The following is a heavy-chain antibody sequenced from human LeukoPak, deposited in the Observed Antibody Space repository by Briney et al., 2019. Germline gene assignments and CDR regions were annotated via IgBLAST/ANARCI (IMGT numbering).Heavy chain of an antibody. D-gene: IGHD3-3*01. J-gene: IGHJ4*02. CDR2: ISGSGGST. V-gene: IGHV3-23*01. CDR1: GFTFSSYA. CDR3: AKANYCDFWSGYYPIDY. Sequence: GGSLRLSCAASGFTFSSYAMSWVRQAPGKGLEWVSDISGSGGSTYYADSVKGRFTISRDNSKNTLYLQMHSLRAEDTAVYYCAKANYCDFWSGYYPIDYWGQGTLVTVSS.